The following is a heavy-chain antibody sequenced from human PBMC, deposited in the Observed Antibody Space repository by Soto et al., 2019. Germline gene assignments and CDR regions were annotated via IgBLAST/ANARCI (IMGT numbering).Heavy chain of an antibody. CDR1: GGTFSSYT. D-gene: IGHD3-16*01. J-gene: IGHJ4*02. CDR3: ARELIDDVTYYFDY. CDR2: IIPILGIA. V-gene: IGHV1-69*08. Sequence: QVQLVQSGAEVKKPGSSVKVSCKASGGTFSSYTISWVRQAPGQGLEWMGRIIPILGIANYAQKFQGRVTITADKSTSTAYMELSSLRSEDTAVYYCARELIDDVTYYFDYWGQGTLVTVSS.